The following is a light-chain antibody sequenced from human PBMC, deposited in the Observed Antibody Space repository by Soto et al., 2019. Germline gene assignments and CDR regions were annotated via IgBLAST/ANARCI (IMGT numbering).Light chain of an antibody. CDR3: QSYDSSLSVV. J-gene: IGLJ2*01. V-gene: IGLV1-40*01. CDR2: VNI. Sequence: QSVLTQPPSVSGAPGQRVTISCTGSRSNIGAGYDVHWYQQLPGTAAKLLIYVNINRPSGVPDRFSGSKSGTSASLAITGLQAEDEADYYCQSYDSSLSVVFGGGTKLTVL. CDR1: RSNIGAGYD.